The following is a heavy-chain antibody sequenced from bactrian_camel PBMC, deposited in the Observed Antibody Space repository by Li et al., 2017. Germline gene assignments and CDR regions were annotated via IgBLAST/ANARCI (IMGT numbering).Heavy chain of an antibody. J-gene: IGHJ4*01. CDR2: IYSGDHST. D-gene: IGHD5*01. V-gene: IGHV3S1*01. CDR1: EWPWTSAC. Sequence: HVQLVESGGGSVQAGGSLNLSCVISEWPWTSACVGWFRQAPGKEREGVALIYSGDHSTYYLDSVKGRFTISLDAAANTLYLQMDSLRPEDTAMYYCAASLGKTYCHAAFFLTRARPNFGYMGQGTQVTVS.